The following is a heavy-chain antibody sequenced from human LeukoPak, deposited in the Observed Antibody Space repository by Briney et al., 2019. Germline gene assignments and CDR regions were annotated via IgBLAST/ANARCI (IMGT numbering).Heavy chain of an antibody. Sequence: SETLSLTCTVSGGSITTYYWSWIRQTPGKGLEWIGYIYYSGTTNYNPSLKSRVTISVDTSKNQFSLKLSSVTAADTAVYYCARGVYIAAAQYAYWGQGTLVTVSS. CDR1: GGSITTYY. CDR3: ARGVYIAAAQYAY. V-gene: IGHV4-59*01. D-gene: IGHD6-13*01. CDR2: IYYSGTT. J-gene: IGHJ4*02.